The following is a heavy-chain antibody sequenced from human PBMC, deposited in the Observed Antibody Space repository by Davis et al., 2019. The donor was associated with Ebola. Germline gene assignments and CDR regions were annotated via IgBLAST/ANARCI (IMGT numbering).Heavy chain of an antibody. CDR3: AKDLTSYYGSGDFFDY. V-gene: IGHV3-23*01. CDR1: GFLFSSYA. CDR2: ISASGGAT. Sequence: PGGSLRLSCAASGFLFSSYAMSWVRQAPGRGLEWVSSISASGGATFYADSVKSRIVMSRDNSNDTLYLRMNNLRAEDTAIYYCAKDLTSYYGSGDFFDYWGQGILVTVSS. D-gene: IGHD3-10*01. J-gene: IGHJ4*02.